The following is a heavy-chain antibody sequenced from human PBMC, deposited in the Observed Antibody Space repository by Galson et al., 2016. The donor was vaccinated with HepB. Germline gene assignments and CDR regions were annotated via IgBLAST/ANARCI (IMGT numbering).Heavy chain of an antibody. J-gene: IGHJ4*02. CDR3: ARGPYSVTSFYDF. D-gene: IGHD2-21*01. CDR1: GGTFNKYD. CDR2: IIPTSGTT. Sequence: SVKVSCKASGGTFNKYDINWVRQAPGQGPEWVGGIIPTSGTTDYAPKLQARVTITADTSTSTAYMGLTSLRSDDTAVYFCARGPYSVTSFYDFWGQGTLVTVSS. V-gene: IGHV1-69*06.